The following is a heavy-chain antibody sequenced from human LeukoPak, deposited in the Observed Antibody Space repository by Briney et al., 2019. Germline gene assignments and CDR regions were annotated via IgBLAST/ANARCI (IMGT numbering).Heavy chain of an antibody. J-gene: IGHJ3*01. V-gene: IGHV3-23*01. CDR2: ISDSGGRS. D-gene: IGHD1-14*01. Sequence: GGSLRLSCEGSGFSYISYAMHWVRQAPGKGPEWVSGISDSGGRSYYADSVKGRFTIARDNSKKKLYLQMNNLRVEDTAVYYCAKGKVNHDGAIDVWGQGTRVIVSS. CDR3: AKGKVNHDGAIDV. CDR1: GFSYISYA.